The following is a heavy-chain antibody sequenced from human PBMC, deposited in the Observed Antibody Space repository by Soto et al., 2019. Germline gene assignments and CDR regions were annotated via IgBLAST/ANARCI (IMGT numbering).Heavy chain of an antibody. CDR1: GFTFSGYA. D-gene: IGHD2-2*02. Sequence: PGGSLRLSCAASGFTFSGYAVHWVRQAPGKGLEWVAVISYDGSNKYYGDSVKGRFTISRDNSKNTLYLQMNSLRSEDTAVYYCARVSGYQLLYHAFDIWGQGTMVTVSS. J-gene: IGHJ3*02. V-gene: IGHV3-30*01. CDR2: ISYDGSNK. CDR3: ARVSGYQLLYHAFDI.